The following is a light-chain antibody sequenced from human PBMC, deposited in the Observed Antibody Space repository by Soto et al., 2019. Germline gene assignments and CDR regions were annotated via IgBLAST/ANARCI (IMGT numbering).Light chain of an antibody. J-gene: IGKJ3*01. V-gene: IGKV3-11*01. CDR2: DAS. CDR3: QQGADWPAT. CDR1: QSVSTY. Sequence: EIVLTQSPATLSLSPGERAILSCRASQSVSTYLAWYQQKPGQAPRLLIFDASNRATGIPARFSGSGSGTDFTLTISSLEPEDFAVYYCQQGADWPATFGPGTKVDIK.